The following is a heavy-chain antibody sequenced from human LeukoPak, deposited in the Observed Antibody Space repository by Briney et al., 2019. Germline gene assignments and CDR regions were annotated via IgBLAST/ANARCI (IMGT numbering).Heavy chain of an antibody. V-gene: IGHV3-49*04. D-gene: IGHD1-1*01. CDR2: IRSKAYGETA. CDR3: TRDRGAYNLYDY. J-gene: IGHJ4*02. Sequence: GGSRRLSCAASGFILSGYFMSWVRQAPGKGLEWVGFIRSKAYGETADYAASVKGRFTISRDDSKAIAYLQMNSLKTEDTAVYHCTRDRGAYNLYDYWGQGTLVTVSS. CDR1: GFILSGYF.